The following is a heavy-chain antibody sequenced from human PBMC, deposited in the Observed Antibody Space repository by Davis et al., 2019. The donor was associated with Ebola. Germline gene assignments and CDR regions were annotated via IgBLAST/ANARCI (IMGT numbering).Heavy chain of an antibody. J-gene: IGHJ6*02. CDR1: GFTFSSYE. CDR2: ISSSGSTI. Sequence: GGSLRLSCAASGFTFSSYEMNWVRQAPGKGLEWVSYISSSGSTIYYADSVKGRFTISRDNSKNTLYLQMNSLRAEDTAVYYCARDYYGSGSQYYYYGMDVWGQGTTVTVSS. D-gene: IGHD3-10*01. CDR3: ARDYYGSGSQYYYYGMDV. V-gene: IGHV3-48*03.